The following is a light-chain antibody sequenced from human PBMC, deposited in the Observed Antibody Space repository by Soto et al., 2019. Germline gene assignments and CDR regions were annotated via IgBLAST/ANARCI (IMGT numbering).Light chain of an antibody. J-gene: IGLJ1*01. Sequence: QSALTQPASVSGSPGQSITISCAGTCSDVGSYNLVSWYQQHPGKAPKLMIYEVSKRPSGVSNRFSGSKSGNTASLTISGLQAEDEAHYYCCSYAGSSIFYVFGTGTKVTLL. CDR1: CSDVGSYNL. V-gene: IGLV2-23*02. CDR3: CSYAGSSIFYV. CDR2: EVS.